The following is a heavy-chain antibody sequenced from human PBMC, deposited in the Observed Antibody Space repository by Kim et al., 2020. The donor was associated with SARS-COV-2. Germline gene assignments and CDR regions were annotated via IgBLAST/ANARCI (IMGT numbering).Heavy chain of an antibody. J-gene: IGHJ4*02. D-gene: IGHD2-15*01. CDR2: IKSNTDGGTT. Sequence: GGSLRLSCAATGFTFTNAWMSWVRQAPGRGLEWVGLIKSNTDGGTTAYAAPVKGRFTISRDDSKNTFYLQMNSLKTEDTAMYYCTTADRSILDYWGQGTLVTVSS. CDR3: TTADRSILDY. V-gene: IGHV3-15*01. CDR1: GFTFTNAW.